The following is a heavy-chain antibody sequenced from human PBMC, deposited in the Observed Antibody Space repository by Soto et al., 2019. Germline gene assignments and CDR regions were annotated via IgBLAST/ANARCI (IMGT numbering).Heavy chain of an antibody. CDR1: SSSISNFY. CDR3: ARAPMVLSRSYFDS. V-gene: IGHV4-59*01. J-gene: IGHJ4*02. D-gene: IGHD2-8*01. CDR2: ISYGGNT. Sequence: PSETLSLTCTVSSSSISNFYWSWIRQPPGKGLEWIGYISYGGNTNYNPSLKSRVSISVDTSKNQLSLNLTSVTAADTAVYYCARAPMVLSRSYFDSWGQGTPVTVSS.